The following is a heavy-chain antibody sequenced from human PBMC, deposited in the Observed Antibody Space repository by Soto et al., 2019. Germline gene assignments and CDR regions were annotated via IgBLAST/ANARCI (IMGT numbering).Heavy chain of an antibody. CDR1: GFTFSSYG. V-gene: IGHV3-74*01. CDR3: ARGRVVVVPAAPDAFDI. CDR2: INSDGSST. J-gene: IGHJ3*02. Sequence: GGSLRLSCAASGFTFSSYGMHWVRQAPGKGLVWVSRINSDGSSTSYADSVKGRFTISRDNAKNTLYLQMNSLRAEDTAVYYCARGRVVVVPAAPDAFDIWGQGTMVTVSS. D-gene: IGHD2-2*01.